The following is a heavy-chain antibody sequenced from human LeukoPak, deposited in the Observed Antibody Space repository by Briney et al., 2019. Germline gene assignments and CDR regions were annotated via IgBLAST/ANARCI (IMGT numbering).Heavy chain of an antibody. CDR2: ISSSGSTI. CDR1: GFTFSDYY. V-gene: IGHV3-11*01. Sequence: GGSLRLSCAASGFTFSDYYMSWIRQAPGKGLEWVSYISSSGSTIYYADSVKGRFTISRDNAKNSLYLQMNSLRAEDTAVYYCARAPLAAADRAWFDPWGQGTLVTVSS. CDR3: ARAPLAAADRAWFDP. J-gene: IGHJ5*02. D-gene: IGHD6-13*01.